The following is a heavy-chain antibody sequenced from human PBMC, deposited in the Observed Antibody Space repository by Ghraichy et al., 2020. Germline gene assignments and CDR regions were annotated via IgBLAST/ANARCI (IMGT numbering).Heavy chain of an antibody. Sequence: ETLSLTCTVSGSSISSYYWSWIRQPPGKGLEWIGYIYYNGVTNYNPSLKSRVTISLDTSKNQFSLNLSSVTAADTAVYYCARASRWLQVFDSWGQGTLVTVSS. D-gene: IGHD5-24*01. V-gene: IGHV4-59*01. CDR3: ARASRWLQVFDS. CDR2: IYYNGVT. J-gene: IGHJ4*02. CDR1: GSSISSYY.